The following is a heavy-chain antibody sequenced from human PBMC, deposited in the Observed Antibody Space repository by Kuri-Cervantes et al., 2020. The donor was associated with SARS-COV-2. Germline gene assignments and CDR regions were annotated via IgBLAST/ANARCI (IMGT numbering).Heavy chain of an antibody. J-gene: IGHJ6*03. CDR2: INHSGST. CDR3: ARYSSSSSHYYYYMDV. Sequence: SETLSLTCAVYGGSFSGYYWSWIRQPPGKGLEWIGEINHSGSTNYNPSLKSRVTISVDTSKNQFSLKLSSVTAADTAVYYCARYSSSSSHYYYYMDVWGKGTTVTVSS. D-gene: IGHD6-6*01. CDR1: GGSFSGYY. V-gene: IGHV4-34*01.